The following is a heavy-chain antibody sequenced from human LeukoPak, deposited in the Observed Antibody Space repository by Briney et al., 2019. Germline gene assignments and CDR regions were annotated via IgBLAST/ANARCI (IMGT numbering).Heavy chain of an antibody. CDR1: GYTFTGYY. CDR3: ARVLYYYGSGSYPPGY. V-gene: IGHV1-2*02. D-gene: IGHD3-10*01. CDR2: INPNSGGT. J-gene: IGHJ4*02. Sequence: ASVKVSCKASGYTFTGYYMHWVRQAPGQGLEWMGWINPNSGGTNYAQKFQGGVTMTRDTSISTAYMELSRLRSDDTAVYYCARVLYYYGSGSYPPGYWGQGTLVTVSS.